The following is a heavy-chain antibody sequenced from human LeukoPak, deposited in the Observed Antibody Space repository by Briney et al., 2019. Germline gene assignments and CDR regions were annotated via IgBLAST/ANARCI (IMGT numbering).Heavy chain of an antibody. CDR1: GGSINSYY. CDR2: IYTSGST. CDR3: ARDLAKGRRGVTRDY. D-gene: IGHD3-10*01. V-gene: IGHV4-4*07. Sequence: SETLSLTCTVSGGSINSYYWSWIRQPAGKGLEWIGRIYTSGSTNYNPSLKSRVTMSVDTSKNQFSLKLSSVTAADTAVYYCARDLAKGRRGVTRDYWGQGTLVTVSS. J-gene: IGHJ4*02.